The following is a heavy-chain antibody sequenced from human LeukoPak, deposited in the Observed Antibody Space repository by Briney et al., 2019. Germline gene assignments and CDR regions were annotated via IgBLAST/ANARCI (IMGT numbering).Heavy chain of an antibody. D-gene: IGHD2-15*01. Sequence: TLCLTCAVYGGSFSGYYWSWIRQPPGKGLEWIGEINHTVSTNYNPSLKSRVTISVDTSKNQFSLKLSSVTAADTAVYYCARSRPLLPNLFFDFWGQGPLLSVFS. V-gene: IGHV4-34*01. CDR2: INHTVST. CDR1: GGSFSGYY. CDR3: ARSRPLLPNLFFDF. J-gene: IGHJ4*02.